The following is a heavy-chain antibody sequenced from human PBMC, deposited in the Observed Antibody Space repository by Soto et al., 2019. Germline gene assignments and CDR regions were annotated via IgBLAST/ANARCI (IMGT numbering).Heavy chain of an antibody. J-gene: IGHJ4*02. Sequence: GSLRLSCAASGFTFSSYWMHWVRQAPGKGLVWVSRVNSDGSITNYADAVKGRFTISRDNAKNTLYLQMDGLRAEDTAVYYCARVGATTWYWGQGTLVTVS. CDR1: GFTFSSYW. V-gene: IGHV3-74*01. D-gene: IGHD1-26*01. CDR2: VNSDGSIT. CDR3: ARVGATTWY.